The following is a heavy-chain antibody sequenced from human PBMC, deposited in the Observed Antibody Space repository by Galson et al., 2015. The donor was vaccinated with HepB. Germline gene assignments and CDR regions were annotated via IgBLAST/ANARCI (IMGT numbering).Heavy chain of an antibody. V-gene: IGHV3-66*01. J-gene: IGHJ4*02. Sequence: SLRLSCAASGFTVSSNYMTWVRQAPGKGLEWVSIMYSGGSTCYADSVKGRFTISRDSSKNTVFLQMNSLRAEDTAVYYCARAYSRDWYWDYWGQGILVTVSS. CDR2: MYSGGST. CDR3: ARAYSRDWYWDY. CDR1: GFTVSSNY. D-gene: IGHD6-19*01.